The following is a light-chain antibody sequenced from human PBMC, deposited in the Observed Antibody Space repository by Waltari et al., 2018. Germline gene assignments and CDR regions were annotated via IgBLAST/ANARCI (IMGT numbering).Light chain of an antibody. CDR1: NIGVKS. CDR3: QVWDSNTNHVI. CDR2: DDS. V-gene: IGLV3-21*04. Sequence: SSVLTQPPSVSLAPGKTASITCGGNNIGVKSVQWYQQRPGQAPVLVIYDDSARPSGIPERFSGSNSGNTATLTISRVEAGDGADYYCQVWDSNTNHVIFGGGTKLTVL. J-gene: IGLJ2*01.